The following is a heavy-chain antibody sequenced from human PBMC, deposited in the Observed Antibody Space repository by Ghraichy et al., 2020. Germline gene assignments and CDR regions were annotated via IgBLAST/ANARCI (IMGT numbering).Heavy chain of an antibody. D-gene: IGHD3-22*01. Sequence: SETLSLTCTVSGGSISSYYWSWIRQPAGKGLEWIGRIYTSGSTNYNPSLKSRVTMSVDTSKNQFSLKLSSVTAADTAVYYCARDGTHYYDRAVGAFDIWGQGTMVTVSS. CDR3: ARDGTHYYDRAVGAFDI. CDR1: GGSISSYY. V-gene: IGHV4-4*07. J-gene: IGHJ3*02. CDR2: IYTSGST.